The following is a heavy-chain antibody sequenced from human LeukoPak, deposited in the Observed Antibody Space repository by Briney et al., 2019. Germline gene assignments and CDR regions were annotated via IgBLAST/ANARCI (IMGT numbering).Heavy chain of an antibody. J-gene: IGHJ4*02. V-gene: IGHV4-59*01. CDR2: IYYSGST. CDR3: GAESERWLVRS. D-gene: IGHD6-19*01. Sequence: SETLSLTCTVSGGSISSYYWSWIRQPPGKGLEWIGYIYYSGSTNYNPSLKSRVTISIDTSKNQFSLKLSSETAADTAVYYCGAESERWLVRSWGQGTLVTVSS. CDR1: GGSISSYY.